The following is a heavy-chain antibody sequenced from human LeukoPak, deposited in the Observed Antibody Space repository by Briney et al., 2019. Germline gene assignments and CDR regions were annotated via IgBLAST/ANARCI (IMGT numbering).Heavy chain of an antibody. V-gene: IGHV1-3*01. CDR1: GYTFTTYA. CDR3: GKSAPSGFDP. CDR2: INAGNGDA. Sequence: GASVKVSCEASGYTFTTYAIHWVRQAPGRSLEWMGGINAGNGDAKYSQNFHDRITITRDTSASTVYMELTSLRSEDTAVYYCGKSAPSGFDPWGQGTLVTVSS. J-gene: IGHJ5*02.